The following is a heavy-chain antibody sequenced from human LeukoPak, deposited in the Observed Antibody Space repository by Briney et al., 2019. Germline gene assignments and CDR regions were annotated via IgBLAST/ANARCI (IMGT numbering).Heavy chain of an antibody. CDR3: TNPERAGSWGPVD. V-gene: IGHV3-7*05. J-gene: IGHJ4*02. CDR2: INQDGSEE. CDR1: GXTFNSYW. D-gene: IGHD1-26*01. Sequence: PGGSLRLSCAASGXTFNSYWISWVRQAPGKGLEWLANINQDGSEEYYVDSVKGRFTISRDNAKNSLYLQMNSLRAEDTAVYYCTNPERAGSWGPVDWGQGTLVTVSS.